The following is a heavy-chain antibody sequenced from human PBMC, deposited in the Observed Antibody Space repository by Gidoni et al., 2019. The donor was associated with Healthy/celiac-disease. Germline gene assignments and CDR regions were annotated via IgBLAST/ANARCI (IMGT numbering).Heavy chain of an antibody. Sequence: QVQLQQWGAGLLKPSATLSLTCAVYGGSFSGYSWCWIRQPPGKGLEWIGEINHSGSTNYNPSLKSRVTISVDTSKNQFSLKLSSVTAADTAVYYCARGSQAVAGTILGRDYYYYMDVWGKGTTVTVSS. D-gene: IGHD6-19*01. CDR3: ARGSQAVAGTILGRDYYYYMDV. CDR1: GGSFSGYS. CDR2: INHSGST. J-gene: IGHJ6*03. V-gene: IGHV4-34*01.